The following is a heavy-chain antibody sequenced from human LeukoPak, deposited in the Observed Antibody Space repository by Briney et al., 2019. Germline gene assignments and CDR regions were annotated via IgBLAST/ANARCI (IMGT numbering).Heavy chain of an antibody. Sequence: ASVKVSCKASGYTFSSYGISWVRQAPGQGLEWMGWVSPYTGSTRYAQYLQGRVTMTTDTSTSAAYMELRSLTSDDTAVYYCASEVWSGYYIDYWGQGTLVTVSS. CDR3: ASEVWSGYYIDY. CDR1: GYTFSSYG. D-gene: IGHD3-3*01. J-gene: IGHJ4*02. CDR2: VSPYTGST. V-gene: IGHV1-18*01.